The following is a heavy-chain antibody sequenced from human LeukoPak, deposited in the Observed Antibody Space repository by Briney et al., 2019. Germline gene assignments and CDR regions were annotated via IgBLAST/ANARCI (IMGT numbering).Heavy chain of an antibody. J-gene: IGHJ4*02. D-gene: IGHD3-10*01. CDR2: IYFSGGT. CDR1: GDSISSSNCY. CDR3: ARQTGSGLFSLP. Sequence: PSETLSLACTVSGDSISSSNCYWGWIRQPPGKGLEWIGSIYFSGGTYYNASLKSRVTISVDTSKNQFSLKLSSVTAADTAVYYCARQTGSGLFSLPGGQGTLVTVSS. V-gene: IGHV4-39*01.